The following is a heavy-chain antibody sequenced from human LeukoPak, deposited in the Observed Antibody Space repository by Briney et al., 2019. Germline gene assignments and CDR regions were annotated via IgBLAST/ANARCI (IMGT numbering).Heavy chain of an antibody. CDR3: ARDRAASFDY. Sequence: SETLSLTCTVSGGSISSSSYYWGWIRQPPGKGLEWIGSIYYSGSTYYNPSLKSRFTIYVDTSKNQFSLKLSSVTAADTAVYYCARDRAASFDYWGQGTLVTVSS. CDR1: GGSISSSSYY. V-gene: IGHV4-39*02. CDR2: IYYSGST. D-gene: IGHD3-10*01. J-gene: IGHJ4*02.